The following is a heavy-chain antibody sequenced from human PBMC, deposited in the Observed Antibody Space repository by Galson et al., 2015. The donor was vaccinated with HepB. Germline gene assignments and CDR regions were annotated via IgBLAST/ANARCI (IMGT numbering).Heavy chain of an antibody. V-gene: IGHV3-73*01. J-gene: IGHJ6*02. Sequence: SLRLSCAASGFTFSGSAMLWVRQASGKGLEWVGRIRSKANSYATAYAASVKGRFTISRDDSKNTAYLQMNSLKTEDTAVYYCTRLSLQRGWSLRRGSDYYYYGMDVWGQGTTVTVSS. CDR3: TRLSLQRGWSLRRGSDYYYYGMDV. D-gene: IGHD1-26*01. CDR1: GFTFSGSA. CDR2: IRSKANSYAT.